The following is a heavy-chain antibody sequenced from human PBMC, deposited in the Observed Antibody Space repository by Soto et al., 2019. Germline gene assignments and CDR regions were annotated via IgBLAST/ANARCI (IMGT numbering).Heavy chain of an antibody. V-gene: IGHV3-7*05. Sequence: PGGSLRLSCAASGFTFSTYWMSWVRQAPGKGLEWVANMNQDGSEKYYVDSVKGRFTISRDNARNSLYLQMNSLRAEDTAVYYCASSVSLEYSSSYYFDYWGQGTLVTVSS. CDR1: GFTFSTYW. CDR3: ASSVSLEYSSSYYFDY. CDR2: MNQDGSEK. J-gene: IGHJ4*02. D-gene: IGHD6-6*01.